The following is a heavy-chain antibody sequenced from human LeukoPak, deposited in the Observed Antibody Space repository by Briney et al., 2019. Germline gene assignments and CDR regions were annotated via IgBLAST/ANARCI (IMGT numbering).Heavy chain of an antibody. D-gene: IGHD6-6*01. Sequence: PGGSLRLSCAASGGTFSSYAISWVRQAPGQGLEWMGRIIPVLGIANYAQKFQGRVTITADKSTSTAYMELSSLRSEDTAVYYCARVGIAARTPFDYWGQGTLVTVSS. J-gene: IGHJ4*02. CDR2: IIPVLGIA. CDR3: ARVGIAARTPFDY. V-gene: IGHV1-69*04. CDR1: GGTFSSYA.